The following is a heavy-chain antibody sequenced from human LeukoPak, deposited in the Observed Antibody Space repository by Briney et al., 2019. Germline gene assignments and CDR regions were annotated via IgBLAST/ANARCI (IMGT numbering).Heavy chain of an antibody. CDR3: ARLGQDVVSIFEGYYYMDV. D-gene: IGHD3-3*01. CDR2: IYYSGST. Sequence: PSETLSLTCTVSGGSISSYYWSWIRQPPGKGLEWIGYIYYSGSTNYNPSLKSRVTISVDTSKNQFSLKLSSVTAADTAVYYCARLGQDVVSIFEGYYYMDVWGKGTTVTVSS. V-gene: IGHV4-59*01. CDR1: GGSISSYY. J-gene: IGHJ6*03.